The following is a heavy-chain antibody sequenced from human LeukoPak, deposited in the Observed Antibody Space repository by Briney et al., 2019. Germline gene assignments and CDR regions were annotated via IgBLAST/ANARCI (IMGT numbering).Heavy chain of an antibody. CDR3: ATRVVFDWLLFDY. D-gene: IGHD3-9*01. CDR1: GFTFSSYS. V-gene: IGHV3-21*01. Sequence: GGSLRLSCAASGFTFSSYSMSWVRQAPGKGLEWVSSISTSSSYIYYADSVQGRFTISRDNAKNSLYLQMNSLRAEDTAVYYCATRVVFDWLLFDYWGQGTLVTVSS. J-gene: IGHJ4*02. CDR2: ISTSSSYI.